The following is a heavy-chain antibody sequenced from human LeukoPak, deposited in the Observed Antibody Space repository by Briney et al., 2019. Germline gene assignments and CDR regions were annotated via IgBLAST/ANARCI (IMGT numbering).Heavy chain of an antibody. D-gene: IGHD6-19*01. CDR1: CYTFTSYG. V-gene: IGHV1-18*04. CDR3: ARDLEAVAGEFDY. CDR2: IIAYKGNT. J-gene: IGHJ4*02. Sequence: SVKVSCKAACYTFTSYGISWVRPAPGQGLEWMGWIIAYKGNTNYAQTFQGRVTMTTDTSTSTAYMELRSLRSDDTAVYYCARDLEAVAGEFDYWGQGTLVTVSS.